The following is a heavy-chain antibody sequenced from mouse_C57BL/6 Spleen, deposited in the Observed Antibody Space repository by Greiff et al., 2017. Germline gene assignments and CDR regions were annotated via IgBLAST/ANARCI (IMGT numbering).Heavy chain of an antibody. CDR2: ISYDGSN. J-gene: IGHJ3*01. V-gene: IGHV3-6*01. CDR1: GYSITSGYY. CDR3: ARGADDGYFPFAY. D-gene: IGHD2-3*01. Sequence: ESGPGLVKPSQSLSLTCSVTGYSITSGYYWNWIRQFPGNKLEWMGYISYDGSNNYNPSLKNRISITRDTSKNQFFLKLNSVTTEDTATYYCARGADDGYFPFAYWGQGTLVTVSA.